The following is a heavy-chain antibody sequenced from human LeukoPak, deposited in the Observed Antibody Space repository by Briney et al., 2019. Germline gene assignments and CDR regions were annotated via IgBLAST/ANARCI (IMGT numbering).Heavy chain of an antibody. CDR1: GLTFSNAW. CDR2: IKSKTDGETT. CDR3: TTEGYYVSGIY. V-gene: IGHV3-15*01. D-gene: IGHD3-10*01. J-gene: IGHJ4*02. Sequence: GGSLRLSCAASGLTFSNAWMSWVRQAPGKGLEWVGRIKSKTDGETTDYATPVKGRFTISRDDSKDTLYLQMNSLKTEDTAVYYYTTEGYYVSGIYWGQGTLVTVSS.